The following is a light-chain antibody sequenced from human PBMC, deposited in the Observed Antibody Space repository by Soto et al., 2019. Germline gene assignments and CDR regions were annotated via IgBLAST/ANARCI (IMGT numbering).Light chain of an antibody. CDR1: SSDVGGYKY. Sequence: QSALTQPASVSGSPGQSITIACTGTSSDVGGYKYVSWYQQHPGKAPKLMIYEVSNRPSGVSNRFSGSKSGNTASLTISGLQAEDEADYYCSSYSSSSTLAFGTGTKVTVL. J-gene: IGLJ1*01. V-gene: IGLV2-14*01. CDR3: SSYSSSSTLA. CDR2: EVS.